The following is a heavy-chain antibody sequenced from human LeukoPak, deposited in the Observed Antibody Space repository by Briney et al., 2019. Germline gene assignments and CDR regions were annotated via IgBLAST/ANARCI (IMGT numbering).Heavy chain of an antibody. Sequence: GESLKISCKGSGYSFTSYWIGWVRQMPGKGLEWMGIIYPGDSDTRYSPSFQGQVTISADKSISTAYLQWSSLKASDTAMYYCARQGCSGGSYYDIDYWGQGTLVTVSS. V-gene: IGHV5-51*01. J-gene: IGHJ4*02. CDR1: GYSFTSYW. CDR3: ARQGCSGGSYYDIDY. CDR2: IYPGDSDT. D-gene: IGHD2-15*01.